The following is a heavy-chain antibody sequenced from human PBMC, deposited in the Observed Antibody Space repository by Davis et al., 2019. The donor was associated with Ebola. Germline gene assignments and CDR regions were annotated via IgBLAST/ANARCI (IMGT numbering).Heavy chain of an antibody. CDR2: FHPGTSDI. J-gene: IGHJ4*02. CDR3: TSQGHRGSYLIHDY. V-gene: IGHV5-51*01. Sequence: GESLKISCKGSGYSFTTYWITWVRQMPGKGLEWMTHFHPGTSDIRYSPSFQGHVTISVDNSITTAYLQWSSLKASDTAMYYCTSQGHRGSYLIHDYWGQGTQVIVSS. D-gene: IGHD5-18*01. CDR1: GYSFTTYW.